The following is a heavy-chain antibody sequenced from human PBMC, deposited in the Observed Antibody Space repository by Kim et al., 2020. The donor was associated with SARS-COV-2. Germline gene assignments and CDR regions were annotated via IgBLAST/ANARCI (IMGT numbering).Heavy chain of an antibody. D-gene: IGHD3-9*01. V-gene: IGHV4-59*01. CDR2: IYYSGST. CDR1: GGSISSYY. J-gene: IGHJ4*02. Sequence: ETLSLTCTVSGGSISSYYWSWIRQPPGKGLEWIGYIYYSGSTNYNPSLKSRVTISVDTSKNQFSLKLSSVTAADTAVYYCARRAMTGYYDYWGQGTLVT. CDR3: ARRAMTGYYDY.